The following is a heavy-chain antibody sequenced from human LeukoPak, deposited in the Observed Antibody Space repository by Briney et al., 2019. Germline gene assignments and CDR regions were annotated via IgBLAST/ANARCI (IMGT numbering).Heavy chain of an antibody. V-gene: IGHV4-30-2*01. Sequence: SETLSLTCAVSGGSISSGRYSWSWIRQPPGKGLEWIGYIYHSGNTYYNPSLQSRVTISVDRSKNHFSLKLSSVTAADTAMYYCARADDDDNWFDPWGQGTLVTVSS. CDR2: IYHSGNT. CDR1: GGSISSGRYS. CDR3: ARADDDDNWFDP. D-gene: IGHD3-3*01. J-gene: IGHJ5*02.